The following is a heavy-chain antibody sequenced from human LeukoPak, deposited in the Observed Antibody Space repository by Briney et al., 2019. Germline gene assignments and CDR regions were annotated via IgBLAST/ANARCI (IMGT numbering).Heavy chain of an antibody. CDR3: ARDGDLASAGAFDI. D-gene: IGHD6-19*01. Sequence: GGSLRLSCAASGFPFNMYRINWVRQAPGKGLEWVSSVGSSGRYIYYSDSMRGRITISRDNAENSLYLQMNSLRVEDTAVYYCARDGDLASAGAFDIWGQGTLVTVSS. CDR2: VGSSGRYI. J-gene: IGHJ3*02. V-gene: IGHV3-21*01. CDR1: GFPFNMYR.